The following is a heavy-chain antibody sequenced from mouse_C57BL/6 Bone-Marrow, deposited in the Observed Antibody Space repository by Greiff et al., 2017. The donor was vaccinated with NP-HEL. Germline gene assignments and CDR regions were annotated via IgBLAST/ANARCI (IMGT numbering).Heavy chain of an antibody. CDR1: GYTFTDYN. V-gene: IGHV1-18*01. D-gene: IGHD2-2*01. CDR2: INPNNGGT. Sequence: VHVKQSGPELVKPGASVKIPCKASGYTFTDYNMDWVKQSHGKSLEWIGDINPNNGGTIYNQKFKGKATLTVDKSSSTAYMELRSLTSEDTAVYYCVRGLRRYFDVWGTGTTVTVSS. CDR3: VRGLRRYFDV. J-gene: IGHJ1*03.